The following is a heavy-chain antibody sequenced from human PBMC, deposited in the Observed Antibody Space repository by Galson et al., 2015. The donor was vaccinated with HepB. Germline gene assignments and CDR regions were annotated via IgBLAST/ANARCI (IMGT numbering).Heavy chain of an antibody. CDR2: INIKTGNP. J-gene: IGHJ4*02. D-gene: IGHD5-18*01. Sequence: SVKVSCKASGYTFTGYGINWVRQAPGQGLEWMGWINIKTGNPTYAQGFTGRFVFSLDTSVSTTYLQISSLKAEDTAVYYCTRDRNIQYFDYWGQGTLVTVSS. CDR3: TRDRNIQYFDY. CDR1: GYTFTGYG. V-gene: IGHV7-4-1*02.